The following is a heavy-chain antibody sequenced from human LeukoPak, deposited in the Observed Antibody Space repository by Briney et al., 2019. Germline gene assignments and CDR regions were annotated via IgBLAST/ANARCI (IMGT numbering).Heavy chain of an antibody. Sequence: SETLSLTCTVSGGSISRGGYYWSWIRQHPGKGLEWIGYIYYSGSTYYNPSLKSRVTISVVPSKSQFSLKLSSVTAADTAVYYCARQRYGDPNWYFDLWGRSTLVTVSS. CDR2: IYYSGST. J-gene: IGHJ2*01. V-gene: IGHV4-31*03. CDR1: GGSISRGGYY. D-gene: IGHD4-17*01. CDR3: ARQRYGDPNWYFDL.